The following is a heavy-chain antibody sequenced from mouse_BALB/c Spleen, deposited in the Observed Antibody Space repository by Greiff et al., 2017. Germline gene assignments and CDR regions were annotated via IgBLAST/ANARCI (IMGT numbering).Heavy chain of an antibody. J-gene: IGHJ4*01. CDR3: ARYRSSAYAMDY. CDR1: GYTFTSYY. Sequence: QVQLQQSGPELVKPGASVRISCKASGYTFTSYYIHWVKQRPGQGLEWIGWIYPGNVNTKYNEKFKGKATLTADKSSSTAYMQLSSLTSEDSAVYYCARYRSSAYAMDYWGQGTSVTVSS. V-gene: IGHV1S56*01. D-gene: IGHD3-1*01. CDR2: IYPGNVNT.